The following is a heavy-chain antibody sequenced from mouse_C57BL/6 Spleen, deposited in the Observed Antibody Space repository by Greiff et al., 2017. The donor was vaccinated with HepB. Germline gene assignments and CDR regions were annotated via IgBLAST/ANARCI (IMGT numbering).Heavy chain of an antibody. V-gene: IGHV1-81*01. D-gene: IGHD2-4*01. Sequence: VQLQQSGAELARPGASVKLSCKASGYTFTSYGISWVKQRTGQGLEWIGEIYPRNVNTYYNEKFKGKATLTADKSSSSAYMELRSLTSEDSAVFVCARYDYDIYFDYWGQGTTLTVSS. CDR1: GYTFTSYG. CDR3: ARYDYDIYFDY. CDR2: IYPRNVNT. J-gene: IGHJ2*01.